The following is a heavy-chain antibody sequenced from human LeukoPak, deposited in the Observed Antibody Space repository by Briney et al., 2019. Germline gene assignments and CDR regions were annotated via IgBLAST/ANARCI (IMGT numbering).Heavy chain of an antibody. CDR1: GFTFSSYG. CDR3: ARALDGSGSRSLDY. J-gene: IGHJ4*02. Sequence: GGSLRLSCAASGFTFSSYGMHWVRQAPGKGLEWVAVIWYDGSNKYYADSVKGRFTISRDNSKNTLYLQMNSLRAEDTAVYYCARALDGSGSRSLDYWGQGTLVTVSS. CDR2: IWYDGSNK. V-gene: IGHV3-33*01. D-gene: IGHD3-10*01.